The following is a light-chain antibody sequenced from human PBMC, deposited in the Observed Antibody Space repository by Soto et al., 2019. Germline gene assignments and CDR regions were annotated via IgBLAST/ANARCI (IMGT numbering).Light chain of an antibody. CDR1: SGDIGGYNY. CDR2: EVT. V-gene: IGLV2-14*01. Sequence: QSALTQPASVSGSPGQSITISCTGTSGDIGGYNYVSWYQQHPGKAPKLLISEVTNRPSGVSNRFSASKSGTTASLTISGLQAEDEADYHCSSFAGSGTLVVFGGGTQLTVL. CDR3: SSFAGSGTLVV. J-gene: IGLJ2*01.